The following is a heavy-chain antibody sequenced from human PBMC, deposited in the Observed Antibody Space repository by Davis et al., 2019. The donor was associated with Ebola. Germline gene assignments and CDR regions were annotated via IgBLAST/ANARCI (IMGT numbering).Heavy chain of an antibody. CDR1: GFTFSSYA. CDR2: ISGGGGTT. Sequence: GGSLRLSCVASGFTFSSYAMSWVRQAPGKGLEWVSAISGGGGTTYYADCVKGRFTISRDKSKNTLYLQMNSLRAEDTALYYCAREPGYGSGVDYWGQGTLVTVSS. V-gene: IGHV3-23*01. D-gene: IGHD3-10*01. J-gene: IGHJ4*02. CDR3: AREPGYGSGVDY.